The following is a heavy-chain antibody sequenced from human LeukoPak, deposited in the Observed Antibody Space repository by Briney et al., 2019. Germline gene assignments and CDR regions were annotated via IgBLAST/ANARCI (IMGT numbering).Heavy chain of an antibody. V-gene: IGHV4-61*02. Sequence: SQTLSLTCTVSGGSISSGSYYWSWIRQPAGKGLEWIGRIYTSGSTNYNPSLKSRVTISVDTSKNQFSLKLSSVTAADTAVYYCARVMTDFWSGYRPARYNWFDPWGQGTLVTVSS. CDR2: IYTSGST. CDR1: GGSISSGSYY. J-gene: IGHJ5*02. D-gene: IGHD3-3*01. CDR3: ARVMTDFWSGYRPARYNWFDP.